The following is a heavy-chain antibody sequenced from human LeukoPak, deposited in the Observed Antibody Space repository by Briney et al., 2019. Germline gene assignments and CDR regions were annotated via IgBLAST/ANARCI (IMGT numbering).Heavy chain of an antibody. CDR2: IYYSGST. Sequence: PSETLSLTCTVSGGSINTYYWSWIRQPPGKGLEWIGYIYYSGSTNYNPSLKSRVTISVDTSKNQFSLKLSSVTAADTAVYYCARDNITALNYWGQGTLVTVSS. J-gene: IGHJ4*02. CDR3: ARDNITALNY. V-gene: IGHV4-59*12. D-gene: IGHD2/OR15-2a*01. CDR1: GGSINTYY.